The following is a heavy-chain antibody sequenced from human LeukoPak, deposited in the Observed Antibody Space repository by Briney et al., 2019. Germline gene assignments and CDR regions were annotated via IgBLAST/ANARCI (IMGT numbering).Heavy chain of an antibody. V-gene: IGHV4-39*01. J-gene: IGHJ4*02. Sequence: PSETLSLTCTVSGGSISSSSYYWGWIRQPPGKGLEWIGSIYYSGSTYYNPSLKSRVTISVDTSKNQFSLKLSSVTAADTAVYYCARETRGSWYFYYWGQGTLVTASS. CDR3: ARETRGSWYFYY. D-gene: IGHD6-13*01. CDR2: IYYSGST. CDR1: GGSISSSSYY.